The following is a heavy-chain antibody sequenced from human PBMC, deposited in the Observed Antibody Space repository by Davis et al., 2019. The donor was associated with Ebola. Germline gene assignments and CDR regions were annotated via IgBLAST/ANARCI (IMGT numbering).Heavy chain of an antibody. CDR3: ARGGYYTQIYYYHGMDV. Sequence: GESLKISCAASGFIFRNYVMSWVRQAPGKGLVWVSRIYSDGSSTTYADSVKGRFTISRDNAKNTLYLQMNSLRAEDTAVYYCARGGYYTQIYYYHGMDVWGQGTTVTVSS. CDR1: GFIFRNYV. CDR2: IYSDGSST. V-gene: IGHV3-74*01. D-gene: IGHD3-22*01. J-gene: IGHJ6*02.